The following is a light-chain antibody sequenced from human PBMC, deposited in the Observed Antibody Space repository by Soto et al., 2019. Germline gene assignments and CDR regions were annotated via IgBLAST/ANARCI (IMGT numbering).Light chain of an antibody. CDR3: CSYAGSYTWV. J-gene: IGLJ3*02. V-gene: IGLV2-11*01. Sequence: QSVLTQPRSVSGSPGQSITISCTGTSSDVGGYNYVSWYQHHPGKAPKLMIYDVGKRPSGVPDRFSGSKSGNTASLTISGLQAEDEADYYCCSYAGSYTWVFGGGTKLTVL. CDR1: SSDVGGYNY. CDR2: DVG.